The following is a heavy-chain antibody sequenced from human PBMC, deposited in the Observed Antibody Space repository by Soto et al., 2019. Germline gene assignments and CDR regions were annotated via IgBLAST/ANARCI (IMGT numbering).Heavy chain of an antibody. Sequence: SETLSLTCTVSGGSISSSSYYWGWIRQPPGKGLEWIGSIYYSGSTYYNPSLKSRVTISVDTSKNQFSLKLSSVTAADTAVYYCARASSGWTTAGNWFDPWGQGTLVTVSS. CDR1: GGSISSSSYY. CDR2: IYYSGST. J-gene: IGHJ5*02. CDR3: ARASSGWTTAGNWFDP. D-gene: IGHD6-19*01. V-gene: IGHV4-39*01.